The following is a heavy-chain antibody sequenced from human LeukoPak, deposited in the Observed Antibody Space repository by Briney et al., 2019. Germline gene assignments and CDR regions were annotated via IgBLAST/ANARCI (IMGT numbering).Heavy chain of an antibody. D-gene: IGHD3-3*01. CDR2: ITPSSNTI. J-gene: IGHJ4*02. V-gene: IGHV3-48*01. CDR1: GFTFSTYS. Sequence: GGSLRLSCAASGFTFSTYSMNWVRQAPGKGLQWISYITPSSNTIYYAGSVKGRFTISRDNAKNSLFLQMNSLRAEDTAVYYCARDGDMRTTTIFGVVLGWGQGTLVTVSS. CDR3: ARDGDMRTTTIFGVVLG.